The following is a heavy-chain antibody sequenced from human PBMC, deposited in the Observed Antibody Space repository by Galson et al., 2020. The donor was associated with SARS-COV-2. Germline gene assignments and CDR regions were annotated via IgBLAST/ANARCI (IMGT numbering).Heavy chain of an antibody. CDR1: GGSISSSSYY. J-gene: IGHJ5*02. D-gene: IGHD2-15*01. Sequence: SETLSLTCTVSGGSISSSSYYWGWIRQPPGKGLEWIGSINYSGSTYYNPSLKSRVTISVDTSKNQFSLKLSSGTAAATAVYYCSRLLDCRGGSCPHNWFDPWGQGTLVSVSS. CDR3: SRLLDCRGGSCPHNWFDP. CDR2: INYSGST. V-gene: IGHV4-39*01.